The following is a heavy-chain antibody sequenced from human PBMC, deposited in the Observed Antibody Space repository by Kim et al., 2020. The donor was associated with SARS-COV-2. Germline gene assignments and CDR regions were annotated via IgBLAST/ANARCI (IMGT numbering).Heavy chain of an antibody. CDR2: INHSGST. CDR1: GGSFSGYY. CDR3: ARGVEKGRIVVVMFFDY. V-gene: IGHV4-34*01. J-gene: IGHJ4*02. Sequence: SETLSLTCAVYGGSFSGYYWSWIRQPPGKGLEWIGEINHSGSTNYNPSLKSRVTISVDTSKNQFSLKLSSVTAADTAVYYCARGVEKGRIVVVMFFDYWGQGTLVTVSS. D-gene: IGHD3-22*01.